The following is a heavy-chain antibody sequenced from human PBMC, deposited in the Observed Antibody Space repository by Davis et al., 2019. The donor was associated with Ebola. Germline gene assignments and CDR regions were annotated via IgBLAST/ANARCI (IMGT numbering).Heavy chain of an antibody. D-gene: IGHD3/OR15-3a*01. J-gene: IGHJ6*02. CDR2: ISDFSRTT. CDR3: ARAPRRTEDLVHAMDV. Sequence: ASVKVSCKASGFSFSTHGIICVRQAPGQGLEWMGWISDFSRTTNYAQKFQGRVTMTTDTSTRTAYMELRGLRSDDTAVYYCARAPRRTEDLVHAMDVWGQGTTVTVSS. V-gene: IGHV1-18*04. CDR1: GFSFSTHG.